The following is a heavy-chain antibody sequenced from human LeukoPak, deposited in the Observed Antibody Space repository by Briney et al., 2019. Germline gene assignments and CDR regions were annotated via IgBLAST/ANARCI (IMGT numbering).Heavy chain of an antibody. Sequence: SETLSLTCTVSGGSISSYYWSWIRQPAGKGLEGIGRIYTSGSSNYNPSLKSRVTMSVDTSKNQFSLKLSSVTAADTAVYYCARVRARGSAPDYWGQGTLVTVSS. V-gene: IGHV4-4*07. CDR3: ARVRARGSAPDY. D-gene: IGHD6-25*01. J-gene: IGHJ4*02. CDR1: GGSISSYY. CDR2: IYTSGSS.